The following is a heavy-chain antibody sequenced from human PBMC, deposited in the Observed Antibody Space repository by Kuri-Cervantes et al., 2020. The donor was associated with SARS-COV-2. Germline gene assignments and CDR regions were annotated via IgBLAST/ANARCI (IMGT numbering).Heavy chain of an antibody. CDR3: AKSYDFWSGWFDP. Sequence: ETLSLTCAASGFTFSSYAMSWVRQAPGKGLEWVSAISGSGGSTYYADSVKGRFTISRDNSKNTLYLQMNSLRAEDTAVYYCAKSYDFWSGWFDPWGQGTLVTVSS. D-gene: IGHD3-3*01. V-gene: IGHV3-23*01. J-gene: IGHJ5*02. CDR1: GFTFSSYA. CDR2: ISGSGGST.